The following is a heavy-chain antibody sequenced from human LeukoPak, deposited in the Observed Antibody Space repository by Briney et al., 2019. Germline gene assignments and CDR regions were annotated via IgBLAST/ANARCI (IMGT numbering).Heavy chain of an antibody. CDR2: ISYDGSNK. J-gene: IGHJ4*02. D-gene: IGHD5-18*01. CDR1: GFTFSSYG. Sequence: GGSLRLSCAASGFTFSSYGMHWVRQAPGKGLEWVAVISYDGSNKYYADSVKGRFTISRDNAKNSLYLQMNSLRAEDMALYYCAKDYAADTAMVQSYFDYWGQGTLVTVSS. V-gene: IGHV3-30*18. CDR3: AKDYAADTAMVQSYFDY.